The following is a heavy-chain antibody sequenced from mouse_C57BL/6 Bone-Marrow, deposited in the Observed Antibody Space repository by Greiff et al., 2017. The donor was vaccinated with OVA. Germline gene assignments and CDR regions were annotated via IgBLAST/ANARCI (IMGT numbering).Heavy chain of an antibody. CDR3: ARGHYDRFDY. CDR1: GYTFTSYW. D-gene: IGHD2-4*01. J-gene: IGHJ2*01. V-gene: IGHV1-69*01. CDR2: IDPSDSYT. Sequence: QVQLQQPGAELVMPGALVKLSCKASGYTFTSYWMHWVKQRPGQGLEWIGEIDPSDSYTNYNQKFKGKSTLTVDKSSSTAYMQLSSLTSEDSAVYYCARGHYDRFDYWGQGTTLTVSS.